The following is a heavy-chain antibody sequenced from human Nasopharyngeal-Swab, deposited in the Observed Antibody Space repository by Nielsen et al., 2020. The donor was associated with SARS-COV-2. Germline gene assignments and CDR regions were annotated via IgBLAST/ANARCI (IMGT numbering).Heavy chain of an antibody. CDR2: ISGSGGST. D-gene: IGHD6-13*01. CDR3: AKDLPKQQLAQYYYYGMDV. J-gene: IGHJ6*02. V-gene: IGHV3-23*01. Sequence: WIRQPPGKGQEWVSAISGSGGSTYYADSVKGRFTISRDNSKNTLYPQMNSLRAEDTAVYYCAKDLPKQQLAQYYYYGMDVWGQGTTVTVSS.